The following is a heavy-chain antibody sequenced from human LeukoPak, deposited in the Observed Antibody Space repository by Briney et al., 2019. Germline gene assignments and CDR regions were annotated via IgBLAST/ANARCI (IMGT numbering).Heavy chain of an antibody. V-gene: IGHV1-8*03. J-gene: IGHJ3*02. CDR1: GYTFTSYD. Sequence: ASVKVSCKASGYTFTSYDINWVRQATGQGLEWMGLMNPNSGNTGYAQKFQGRVTITRNTSISTAYMELSSLRSEDTAVYYCAREGYCSSTGCSGAFDIWGQGTMVTVSS. D-gene: IGHD2-2*01. CDR3: AREGYCSSTGCSGAFDI. CDR2: MNPNSGNT.